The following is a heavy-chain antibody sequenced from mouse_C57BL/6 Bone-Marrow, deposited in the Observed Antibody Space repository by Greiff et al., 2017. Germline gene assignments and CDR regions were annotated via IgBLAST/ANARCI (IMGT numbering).Heavy chain of an antibody. D-gene: IGHD2-4*01. J-gene: IGHJ3*01. CDR2: TWSGGGT. Sequence: QVQLQQSGPGLVQPSQSLSITCTFSGFSLTSYGVHLVRHSPRTGLELLGVTWSGGGTDYNAAFISKLSISKDNSKSQVFFKMNSLQADDAAVYYCARNFDYEAWFAYWGQGTLVTVSA. V-gene: IGHV2-2*01. CDR3: ARNFDYEAWFAY. CDR1: GFSLTSYG.